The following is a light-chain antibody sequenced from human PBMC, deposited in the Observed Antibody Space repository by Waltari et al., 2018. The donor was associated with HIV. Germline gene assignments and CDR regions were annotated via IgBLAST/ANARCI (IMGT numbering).Light chain of an antibody. V-gene: IGLV2-14*03. CDR3: SSYTSSRTVV. Sequence: QSALTQPASVSGSPGQSITLSCTGASSDVGRYNYVPWYQHHPGKAPKLILYDVSNRPSGVSNRFSGSKSGTTASLTISGLQAEDEADYYCSSYTSSRTVVFGGGTKLTVL. J-gene: IGLJ2*01. CDR2: DVS. CDR1: SSDVGRYNY.